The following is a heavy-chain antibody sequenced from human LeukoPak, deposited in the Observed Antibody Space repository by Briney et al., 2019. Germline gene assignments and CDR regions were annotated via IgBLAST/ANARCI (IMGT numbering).Heavy chain of an antibody. CDR2: IIPIFGTA. D-gene: IGHD3-22*01. Sequence: SVKVSCEASGGTFSSYAISWVRQAPGQGLEWMGRIIPIFGTANYAQKFQGRVTITTDESTSTAYMELGSLRSEDTAVYYCARTLRITMIVVAPDAFDIWGQGTMVTVSS. J-gene: IGHJ3*02. CDR1: GGTFSSYA. V-gene: IGHV1-69*05. CDR3: ARTLRITMIVVAPDAFDI.